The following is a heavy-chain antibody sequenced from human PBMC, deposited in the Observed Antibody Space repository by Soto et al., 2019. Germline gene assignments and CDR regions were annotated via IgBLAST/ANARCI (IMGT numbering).Heavy chain of an antibody. CDR1: GYSFTSYW. CDR3: ARAEEAYDSSGSEYFQH. D-gene: IGHD3-22*01. CDR2: IYPGDSDT. J-gene: IGHJ1*01. Sequence: GESLKISCKGSGYSFTSYWIGWVRQMPGKGLEWMGIIYPGDSDTRYSPSFQGQVTISADKSISTAYLQWSSLKASDTAMYYCARAEEAYDSSGSEYFQHWGQGTLVTVS. V-gene: IGHV5-51*01.